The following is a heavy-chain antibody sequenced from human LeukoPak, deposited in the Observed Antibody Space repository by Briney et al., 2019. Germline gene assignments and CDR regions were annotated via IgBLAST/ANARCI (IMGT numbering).Heavy chain of an antibody. D-gene: IGHD3-3*02. CDR1: GYSFTSYW. Sequence: GESLKISCKGSGYSFTSYWIGWVRQMPGKGLEWMGIIYPGDSDTRYSPSFQGQVTISADKSISTAYLQWSSLKASDTAMYYCARHPTLAEHDAFDIWGQGQWSPSLQ. CDR3: ARHPTLAEHDAFDI. CDR2: IYPGDSDT. V-gene: IGHV5-51*01. J-gene: IGHJ3*02.